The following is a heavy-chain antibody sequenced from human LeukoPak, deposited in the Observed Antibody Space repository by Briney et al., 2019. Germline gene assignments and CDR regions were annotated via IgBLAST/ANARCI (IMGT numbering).Heavy chain of an antibody. CDR3: AKSHITMVRGSMDV. CDR1: GFTFSSYG. J-gene: IGHJ6*04. Sequence: GRSLRLSCAASGFTFSSYGMHWVRQAPGTGLEWVAVISYDGSNKYYADSVKGRFTISRDNSKNTLYLQMNSLRAEDTAVYYCAKSHITMVRGSMDVWGKGTTVTVSS. V-gene: IGHV3-30*18. D-gene: IGHD3-10*01. CDR2: ISYDGSNK.